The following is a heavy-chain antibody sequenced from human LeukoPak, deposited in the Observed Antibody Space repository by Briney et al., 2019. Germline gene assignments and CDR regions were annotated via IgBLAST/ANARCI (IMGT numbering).Heavy chain of an antibody. Sequence: GGSLRLSCAASGFTFSSYSMNWVRQAPGNGLEWVSSISSSSSYIYYADSVKGRFTISRDNAKNSLYLQMNSLRAEDTAVYYCAREGGTIFGVVSYYFDYWGQGTLVTVSS. CDR1: GFTFSSYS. J-gene: IGHJ4*02. CDR3: AREGGTIFGVVSYYFDY. D-gene: IGHD3-3*01. CDR2: ISSSSSYI. V-gene: IGHV3-21*01.